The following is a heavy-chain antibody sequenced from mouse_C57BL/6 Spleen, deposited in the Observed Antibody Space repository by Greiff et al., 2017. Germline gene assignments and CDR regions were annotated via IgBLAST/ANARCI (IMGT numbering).Heavy chain of an antibody. V-gene: IGHV1-39*01. J-gene: IGHJ4*01. CDR3: ASGSSPSMDD. Sequence: VQLQQSGPELVKPGASVKISCTASGYSFTDYNMNWVKQSNAKSLEWIGVINPNYGTTSYNQKFKGKATLTVDQSSSTAYLQLNSLTSEDAAVYYCASGSSPSMDDWGQGTSVTVSS. CDR2: INPNYGTT. D-gene: IGHD1-1*01. CDR1: GYSFTDYN.